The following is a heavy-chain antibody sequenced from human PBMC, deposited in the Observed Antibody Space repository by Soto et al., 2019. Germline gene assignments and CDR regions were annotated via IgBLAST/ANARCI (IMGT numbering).Heavy chain of an antibody. CDR1: GGSIDSSSHY. J-gene: IGHJ4*02. CDR3: ARRQLGATVDY. Sequence: QLQLQESGPGLVKPSETLSLTCTVSGGSIDSSSHYWGWIRQPPGKGLEWIGSIYYVGSTDYNPSLKSRVTISVDTSKNQFSLKLSSVTAADTAVYYCARRQLGATVDYWGQGTLVTVSP. D-gene: IGHD1-26*01. CDR2: IYYVGST. V-gene: IGHV4-39*01.